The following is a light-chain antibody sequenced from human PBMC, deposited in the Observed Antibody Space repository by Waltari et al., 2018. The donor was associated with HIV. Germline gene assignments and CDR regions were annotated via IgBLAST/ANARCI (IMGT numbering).Light chain of an antibody. Sequence: QSALTQPPSVSGSPGQSVTISCTGTSSYVGTYNRVSWYQQPPGTAPKVVIYEVSNRPSGVPDRFSGSKSGNTASLTISGLQAEDEADYYCSSFTTSSTLIFGGGTRQTVL. J-gene: IGLJ2*01. V-gene: IGLV2-18*02. CDR3: SSFTTSSTLI. CDR1: SSYVGTYNR. CDR2: EVS.